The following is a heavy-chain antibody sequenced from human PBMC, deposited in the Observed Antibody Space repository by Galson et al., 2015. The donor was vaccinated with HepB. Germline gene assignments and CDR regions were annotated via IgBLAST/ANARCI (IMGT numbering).Heavy chain of an antibody. CDR3: ARVGAQDSSGYYSYYYYGMDV. V-gene: IGHV2-70*01. J-gene: IGHJ6*02. CDR1: GFSLSTSGMC. Sequence: PALVKPTQTLTLTCTFSGFSLSTSGMCVSWIRQPPGKALEWLALIDWDDDKYYSTSLKTRPTISKDTSKNQVVLTMTNMDPVDTATYYCARVGAQDSSGYYSYYYYGMDVWDQGTTVTVSS. CDR2: IDWDDDK. D-gene: IGHD3-22*01.